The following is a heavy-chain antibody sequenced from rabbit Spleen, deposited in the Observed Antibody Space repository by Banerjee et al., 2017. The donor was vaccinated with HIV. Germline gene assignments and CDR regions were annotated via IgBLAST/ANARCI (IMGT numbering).Heavy chain of an antibody. CDR2: INIVTGKS. J-gene: IGHJ4*01. CDR3: ATAESSSGWAFKL. V-gene: IGHV1S43*01. Sequence: KLEESGGGLVKPEGSPTLTCKASGGYLNDKDVMCWVRQAPGKGLEWIACINIVTGKSFYASWVNGRFTISRSTSLNTVDLKMTSLTAADTATYFCATAESSSGWAFKLWGPGTLVTVS. CDR1: GGYLNDKDV. D-gene: IGHD4-1*01.